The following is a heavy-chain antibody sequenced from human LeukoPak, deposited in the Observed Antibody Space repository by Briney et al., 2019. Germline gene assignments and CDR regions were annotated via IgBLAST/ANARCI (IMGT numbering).Heavy chain of an antibody. J-gene: IGHJ4*02. CDR2: IKSKADGGTT. CDR3: TTHHTFYQDSSGYYRGFDN. V-gene: IGHV3-15*01. CDR1: GFTFSNAW. D-gene: IGHD3-22*01. Sequence: GGSLRLSCAASGFTFSNAWMNWVRQAPGKGLEWVGRIKSKADGGTTDYATLVKGRFTISRDDSKNTLYLQMNGLKTGDTAVYYCTTHHTFYQDSSGYYRGFDNWGQGTLVTVPS.